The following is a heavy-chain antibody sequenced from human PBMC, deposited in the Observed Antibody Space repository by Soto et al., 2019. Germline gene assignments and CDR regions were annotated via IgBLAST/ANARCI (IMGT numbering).Heavy chain of an antibody. J-gene: IGHJ4*02. V-gene: IGHV4-34*01. Sequence: SEPLSLPCAVYGGSFSGYYWSWIRQPPVKGLEWIGEINHSGSTNYNPSLKSRVTISVDTSKNQFSLKLSSVTAADTAVYYCARDQEGCSGGSCYPAVVDYWGQGTLVTVSS. CDR3: ARDQEGCSGGSCYPAVVDY. CDR1: GGSFSGYY. CDR2: INHSGST. D-gene: IGHD2-15*01.